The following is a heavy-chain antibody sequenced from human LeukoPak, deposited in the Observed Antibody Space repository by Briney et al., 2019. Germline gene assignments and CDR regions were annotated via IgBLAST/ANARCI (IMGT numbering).Heavy chain of an antibody. CDR2: ISSTSGTI. V-gene: IGHV3-48*04. CDR1: GFIFRSHT. Sequence: GGSLRLSCAASGFIFRSHTMNWVRQGPGKGLEWVSYISSTSGTIYYADSVQGRFTISRDNAKNSLYLQMNSLRAEDTAVYYCVRENFGDYGDAFDIWGQGTMVTVSS. J-gene: IGHJ3*02. CDR3: VRENFGDYGDAFDI. D-gene: IGHD4-17*01.